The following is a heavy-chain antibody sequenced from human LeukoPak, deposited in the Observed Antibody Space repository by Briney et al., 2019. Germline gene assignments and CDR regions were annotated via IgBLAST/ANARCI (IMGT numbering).Heavy chain of an antibody. Sequence: SVKVSCKASGYTFTSYYMHWVRQAPGQGLEWMGGIIPIFGTANYAQKFQGRVTITADESTSTAYMELSSLRSEDTAVYYCARASNRSYNWNDHYYYYGMDVWGQGTTVTVSS. CDR3: ARASNRSYNWNDHYYYYGMDV. J-gene: IGHJ6*02. CDR1: GYTFTSYY. V-gene: IGHV1-69*13. CDR2: IIPIFGTA. D-gene: IGHD1-20*01.